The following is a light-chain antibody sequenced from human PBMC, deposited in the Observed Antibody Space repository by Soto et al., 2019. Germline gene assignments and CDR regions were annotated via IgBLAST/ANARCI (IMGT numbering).Light chain of an antibody. CDR1: QSVSSSY. CDR2: GAS. CDR3: QQYGSPPQT. V-gene: IGKV3-20*01. J-gene: IGKJ5*01. Sequence: EIVLTQSPGTLSLSPGEIATLSCRASQSVSSSYLAWYQQKPGQAPRLLIYGASSSATGIPDRFSGSGSGTDFALTISRLEPEDFAVYYCQQYGSPPQTFGQGKRLEIK.